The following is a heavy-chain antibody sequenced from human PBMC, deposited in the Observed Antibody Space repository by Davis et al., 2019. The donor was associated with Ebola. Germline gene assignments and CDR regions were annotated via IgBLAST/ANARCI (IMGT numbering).Heavy chain of an antibody. CDR3: ARVGYDFWSGYYSENWFDP. D-gene: IGHD3-3*01. CDR1: GGSFSGYY. Sequence: MPSETLSLTCAVYGGSFSGYYWSWIRQPPGKGLEWIGYIYYSGSTNYNPSLKSRVTISVDTSKNQFSLKLSSVTAADTAVYYCARVGYDFWSGYYSENWFDPWGQGTLVTVSS. CDR2: IYYSGST. J-gene: IGHJ5*02. V-gene: IGHV4-59*01.